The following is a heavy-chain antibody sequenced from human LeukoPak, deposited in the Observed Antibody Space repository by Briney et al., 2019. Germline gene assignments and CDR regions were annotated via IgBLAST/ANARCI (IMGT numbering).Heavy chain of an antibody. V-gene: IGHV4-30-2*01. CDR1: DGSISSDDYS. CDR3: ARAPSNIHGDCAYFDY. CDR2: IYHSGST. Sequence: TQSLTCAVSDGSISSDDYSWSWIRQPPGKGLEWIGYIYHSGSTYYNPSLKSRVAMSIDRSKKQFSLTLSSVTAAETAVYYCARAPSNIHGDCAYFDYWGQGTLVTVSS. J-gene: IGHJ4*02. D-gene: IGHD2-21*02.